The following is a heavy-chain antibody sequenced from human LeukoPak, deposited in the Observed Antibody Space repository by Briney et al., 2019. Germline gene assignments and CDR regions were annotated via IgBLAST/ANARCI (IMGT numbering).Heavy chain of an antibody. V-gene: IGHV3-23*01. J-gene: IGHJ5*02. D-gene: IGHD6-19*01. Sequence: GGSLRLSCAASGFTFSSYAMTWVRQAPGKGLEWVSGIGGSSGKIFYADSVKGRFTISRDNSKNTLYLQMNSLRAEDTAVYYCAMASSGWYGDWFDPWGQGTLVTVSS. CDR1: GFTFSSYA. CDR2: IGGSSGKI. CDR3: AMASSGWYGDWFDP.